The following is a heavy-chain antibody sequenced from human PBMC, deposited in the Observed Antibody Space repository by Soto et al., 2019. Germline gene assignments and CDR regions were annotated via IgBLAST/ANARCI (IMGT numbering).Heavy chain of an antibody. D-gene: IGHD6-13*01. CDR2: INPNSGGT. V-gene: IGHV1-2*02. Sequence: GASVKVSCKASGYTFTSYGISWVRQAPGQGLEWMGWINPNSGGTNYAQKFQGRVTMTRDTSISTAYMELSRLRSDDTAVYYCAREGYSSSWYNFDYWGQGTLVTVSS. CDR1: GYTFTSYG. J-gene: IGHJ4*02. CDR3: AREGYSSSWYNFDY.